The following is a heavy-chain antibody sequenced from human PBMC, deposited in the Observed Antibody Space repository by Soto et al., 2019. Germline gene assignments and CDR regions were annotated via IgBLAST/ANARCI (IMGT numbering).Heavy chain of an antibody. CDR1: GGSISSGGYY. V-gene: IGHV4-31*02. CDR2: IYYSGST. Sequence: SETLSLTCTVSGGSISSGGYYWSRIRQHPGKGLEWIGNIYYSGSTYYNPSLKSRVTISVDTSKNQFSLKLSSVTAADTAVYYCARVGSYHSTAFDIWGQGTMVT. J-gene: IGHJ3*02. D-gene: IGHD3-10*01. CDR3: ARVGSYHSTAFDI.